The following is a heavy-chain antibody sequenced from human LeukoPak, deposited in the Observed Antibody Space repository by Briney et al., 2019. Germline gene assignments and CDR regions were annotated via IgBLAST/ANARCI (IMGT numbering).Heavy chain of an antibody. J-gene: IGHJ4*02. CDR1: GYTFTGYY. V-gene: IGHV1-2*02. Sequence: ASVKVSCKASGYTFTGYYMHWVRQAPGQGLERMGWINPNSGGTNYAQKFQGRVTMTRDTSISTAYMELSRLRSDDTAVYYCARCQECDYDILTGYPDLDYWGQGTLVTVSS. CDR3: ARCQECDYDILTGYPDLDY. CDR2: INPNSGGT. D-gene: IGHD3-9*01.